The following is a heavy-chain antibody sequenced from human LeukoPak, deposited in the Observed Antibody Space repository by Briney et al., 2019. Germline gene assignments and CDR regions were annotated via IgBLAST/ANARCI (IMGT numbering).Heavy chain of an antibody. J-gene: IGHJ6*02. CDR1: GFTFSSFW. CDR2: ININGSST. D-gene: IGHD5-12*01. V-gene: IGHV3-74*01. Sequence: GGSLRLSCAASGFTFSSFWMDWVRQAPGEGLVWVSRININGSSTTYADSVKGRLTISRDNAKNTLYLQNNSVKAGDTAVDYAARAWRYGMDVWGQGTTVTVSS. CDR3: ARAWRYGMDV.